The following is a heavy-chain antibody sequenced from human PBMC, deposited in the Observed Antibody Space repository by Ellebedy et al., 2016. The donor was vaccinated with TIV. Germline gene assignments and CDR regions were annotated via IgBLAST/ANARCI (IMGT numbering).Heavy chain of an antibody. J-gene: IGHJ4*02. CDR1: GFTFSSYG. V-gene: IGHV3-30*18. CDR3: AKALYSGSYYHPPIDY. CDR2: ISYDGSNK. D-gene: IGHD1-26*01. Sequence: GESLKISXAASGFTFSSYGMHWVRQAPGKGLEWVAVISYDGSNKYYADSVKGRFTISRDNSKNTLYLQMNSLRAEDTAVYYCAKALYSGSYYHPPIDYWGQGTLVTVSS.